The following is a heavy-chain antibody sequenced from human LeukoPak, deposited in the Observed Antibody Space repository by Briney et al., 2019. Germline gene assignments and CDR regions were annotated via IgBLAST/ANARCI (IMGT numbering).Heavy chain of an antibody. CDR3: ARGHYDVLASSYKWTPDY. Sequence: GPLRLSCAPSGFTFNTFNMNWFRQAPGKGLEWASSINSGGDYKYYADSVKGRFTTSRDNAKNSLSLQLSSLRVEDTAIYYCARGHYDVLASSYKWTPDYWGQGTLVTVSS. J-gene: IGHJ4*02. CDR2: INSGGDYK. D-gene: IGHD3-9*01. V-gene: IGHV3-21*01. CDR1: GFTFNTFN.